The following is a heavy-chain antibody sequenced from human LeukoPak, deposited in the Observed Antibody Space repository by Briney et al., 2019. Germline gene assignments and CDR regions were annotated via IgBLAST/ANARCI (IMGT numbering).Heavy chain of an antibody. D-gene: IGHD6-19*01. V-gene: IGHV4-4*07. CDR2: IYTSGST. J-gene: IGHJ4*02. CDR3: ARWVFSSGWYSFDY. Sequence: PSETLSLTCTVSGGSISSYDWSWIRQPAGKGLEWIGRIYTSGSTNYNPSLKSRVTMSVDTSKNQFSLKLSSVTAADTAVYYCARWVFSSGWYSFDYWGQGTLVTVSS. CDR1: GGSISSYD.